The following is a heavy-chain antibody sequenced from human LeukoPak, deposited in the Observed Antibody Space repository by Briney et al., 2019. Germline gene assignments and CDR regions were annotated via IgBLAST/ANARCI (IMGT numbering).Heavy chain of an antibody. J-gene: IGHJ4*02. D-gene: IGHD2-2*01. V-gene: IGHV3-23*01. Sequence: GGSLRLSCAASGFTFSSYEMNWVRQAPGKGLEWVSAISGSGGSTYYADSVKGRFTISRDNSKNTLYLQMNSLRAEDTAVYYCVCSTSYDYWGQGTLVTVSS. CDR3: VCSTSYDY. CDR2: ISGSGGST. CDR1: GFTFSSYE.